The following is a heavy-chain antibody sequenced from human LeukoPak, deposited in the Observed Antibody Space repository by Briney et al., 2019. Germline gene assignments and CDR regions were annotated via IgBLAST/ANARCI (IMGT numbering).Heavy chain of an antibody. J-gene: IGHJ4*02. CDR3: AAREVAGATLFDY. Sequence: GTSVKVSCKASGFTFTPSAMQWVRQARGQRLEWIGWIFVGSGNTNYAQKFQEGVTITSDMSTNTAYMELSSLKSEDTAVYYCAAREVAGATLFDYWGQGTLVTVSS. CDR2: IFVGSGNT. CDR1: GFTFTPSA. V-gene: IGHV1-58*02. D-gene: IGHD1-26*01.